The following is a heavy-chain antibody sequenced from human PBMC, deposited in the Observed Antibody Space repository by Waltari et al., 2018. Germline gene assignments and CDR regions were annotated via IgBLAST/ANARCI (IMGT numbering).Heavy chain of an antibody. CDR1: GGSTSTYY. D-gene: IGHD1-26*01. J-gene: IGHJ6*03. Sequence: QVQLQESGPGLVKPSETLSLTCTVSGGSTSTYYWSWVRQSPGKVLEWIGYIHYSGSSCYIPSLRSRVAISLDTPNNQFSLRLRSVTAADAAIYYCARADTSTSYFYYYMDVWGKGTTVTVSS. V-gene: IGHV4-59*01. CDR2: IHYSGSS. CDR3: ARADTSTSYFYYYMDV.